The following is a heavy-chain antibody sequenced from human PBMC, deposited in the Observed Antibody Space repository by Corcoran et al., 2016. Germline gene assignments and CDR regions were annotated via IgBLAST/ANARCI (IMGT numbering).Heavy chain of an antibody. D-gene: IGHD6-19*01. CDR1: GYTLTALS. CDR3: APGAGREVDRPGGGKCDP. J-gene: IGHJ5*02. V-gene: IGHV1-24*01. Sequence: QVQLVQSGAEVKKPGASVKVACRVSGYTLTALSMHWVRQAPGKGLEWMGGFDPEDGETIYGQKFQGRVTMTEETATDTGYMDLSNLRSEDTAGYYCAPGAGREVDRPGGGKCDPWGQGTLVTGSS. CDR2: FDPEDGET.